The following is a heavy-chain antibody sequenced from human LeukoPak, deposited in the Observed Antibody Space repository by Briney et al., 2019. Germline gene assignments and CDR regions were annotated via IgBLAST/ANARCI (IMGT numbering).Heavy chain of an antibody. J-gene: IGHJ1*01. CDR2: ISGSGGST. CDR3: AKDPRDGYNYEYLQH. Sequence: PGGSLRLSCAASGFTFSSYAMSWVRQAPGKGLEWVSAISGSGGSTYYADSVKGRFTISRDNSKNTLYLQMNSLRAEDTAVYYCAKDPRDGYNYEYLQHWGQGTLVTVSS. CDR1: GFTFSSYA. D-gene: IGHD5-24*01. V-gene: IGHV3-23*01.